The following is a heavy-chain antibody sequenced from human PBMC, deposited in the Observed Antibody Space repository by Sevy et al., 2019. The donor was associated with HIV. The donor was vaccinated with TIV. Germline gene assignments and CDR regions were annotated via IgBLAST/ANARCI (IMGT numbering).Heavy chain of an antibody. D-gene: IGHD3-10*01. CDR2: IYYSGNT. CDR1: GDSISGYY. Sequence: SETLSLTCTVSGDSISGYYWSWIRQPPGKGLEWIGYIYYSGNTNYNPSLKSRVTISVDTSKNQFSLKLSSLTAADTAIYYCARAYQYYYYGMDVWGQGTTVTVSS. J-gene: IGHJ6*02. CDR3: ARAYQYYYYGMDV. V-gene: IGHV4-59*01.